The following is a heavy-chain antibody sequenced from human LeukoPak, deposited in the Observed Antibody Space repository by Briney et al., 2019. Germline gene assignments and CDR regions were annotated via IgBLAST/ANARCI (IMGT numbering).Heavy chain of an antibody. CDR3: ARTYYDFWSGGYYYMDV. CDR1: GYTFTSYD. J-gene: IGHJ6*03. CDR2: IIPIFGTA. V-gene: IGHV1-69*06. Sequence: SVKVSCKASGYTFTSYDINWVRQAPGQGLEWMGGIIPIFGTANYAQKFQGRVTITADKSTSTAYMELSSLRSEDTAVYYCARTYYDFWSGGYYYMDVWGKGTTVTVSS. D-gene: IGHD3-3*01.